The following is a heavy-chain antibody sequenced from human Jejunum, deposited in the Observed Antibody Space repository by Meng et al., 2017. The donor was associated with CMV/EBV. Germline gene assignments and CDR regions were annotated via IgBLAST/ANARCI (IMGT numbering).Heavy chain of an antibody. CDR1: GFTFRNYA. CDR2: ISEIRDAS. V-gene: IGHV3-23*01. Sequence: LRLSSAASGFTFRNYAMTWVRLAPGRGLEWVSTISEIRDASYYGDSVTGRFAISRDNSKNTLYLQMSSLRVEDTAVYYCAKARQCEDWGQGTLVTVSS. J-gene: IGHJ4*02. CDR3: AKARQCED.